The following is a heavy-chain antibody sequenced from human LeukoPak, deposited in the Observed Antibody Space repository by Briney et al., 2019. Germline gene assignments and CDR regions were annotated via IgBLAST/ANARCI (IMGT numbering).Heavy chain of an antibody. CDR1: GFAFSDSA. CDR2: IRSKANSYAT. Sequence: GGSLRLSCAASGFAFSDSAMHWVRQASGKGLEWVGRIRSKANSYATAYAASVRGRFTISRDDSKNTAYLQMNSLKTEDTAVYYCTRHAFGYDSSRVTDYWGQGTLVTVSS. CDR3: TRHAFGYDSSRVTDY. D-gene: IGHD5-12*01. V-gene: IGHV3-73*01. J-gene: IGHJ4*02.